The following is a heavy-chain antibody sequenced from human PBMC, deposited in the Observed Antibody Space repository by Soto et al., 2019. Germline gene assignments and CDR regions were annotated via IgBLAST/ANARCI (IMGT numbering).Heavy chain of an antibody. CDR1: GGSISHNY. CDR2: TYYSGST. V-gene: IGHV4-59*01. Sequence: PSETLSLTCTVSGGSISHNYWSWIRQPPGKGLEWIGYTYYSGSTKYNPSLRSRVTVSVDTSKNQFSLKLSSVTAADTAVYYCARGIFFSRYGDHRDLHYFPTRRSSDL. J-gene: IGHJ2*01. CDR3: ARGIFFSRYGDHRDLHYFPTRRSSDL. D-gene: IGHD3-9*01.